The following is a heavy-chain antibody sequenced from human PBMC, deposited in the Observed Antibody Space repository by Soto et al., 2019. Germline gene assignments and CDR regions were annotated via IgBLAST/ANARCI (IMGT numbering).Heavy chain of an antibody. CDR2: IIPMYGTT. J-gene: IGHJ6*02. CDR1: GGSFSSSA. D-gene: IGHD5-12*01. CDR3: ATSVGAIGYRFFNMDV. V-gene: IGHV1-69*12. Sequence: QVQLVQSGAEVKESGSSVKVSCKSSGGSFSSSAITWVRQAPGQGLEWMGRIIPMYGTTFYAQTFQGRVTITADESTSTVYMHLSSLKSEDTASYFCATSVGAIGYRFFNMDVWGQGTTVTVSS.